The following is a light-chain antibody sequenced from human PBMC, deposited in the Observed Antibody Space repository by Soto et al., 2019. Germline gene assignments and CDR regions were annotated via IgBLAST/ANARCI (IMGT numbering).Light chain of an antibody. Sequence: DIQMTQSPSSLSASVGERVTITCRATQIISGYLNWYQQKPGKAPKLLIYGASTLQRGVPSRFSGSGSGTDFTLTISSLEPEDSATFYCERSDSTRTFGGGTKVEIK. J-gene: IGKJ4*01. CDR1: QIISGY. V-gene: IGKV1-39*01. CDR2: GAS. CDR3: ERSDSTRT.